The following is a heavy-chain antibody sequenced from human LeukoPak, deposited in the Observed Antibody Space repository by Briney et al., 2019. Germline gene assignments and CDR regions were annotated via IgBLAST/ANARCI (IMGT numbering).Heavy chain of an antibody. J-gene: IGHJ4*02. CDR1: GFTFSSYA. Sequence: GGSLRLSCAASGFTFSSYATHWVRQAPGKGLEWVAVISFDGSDRYYADSVKGRFTISRDSSKNTLYLQMNSPRAEDTAVYYCARPSRPHYYDATDYSYYFDSWGQGTLVTVSS. V-gene: IGHV3-30*04. CDR3: ARPSRPHYYDATDYSYYFDS. CDR2: ISFDGSDR. D-gene: IGHD3-22*01.